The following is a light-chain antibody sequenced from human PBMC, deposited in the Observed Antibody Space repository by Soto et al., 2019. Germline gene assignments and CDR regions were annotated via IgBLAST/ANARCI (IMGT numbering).Light chain of an antibody. CDR1: QSVGSD. CDR3: QQYNNWPRT. CDR2: GAS. J-gene: IGKJ1*01. V-gene: IGKV3-15*01. Sequence: DIVMTQSPGSLSVSPVERVTLSCMASQSVGSDLAWYQQKPGQAPRLLSYGASTRATGIPARFSGSGSGTEFTLTISSLQSEDFAVYYCQQYNNWPRTFGQGTQGGYQ.